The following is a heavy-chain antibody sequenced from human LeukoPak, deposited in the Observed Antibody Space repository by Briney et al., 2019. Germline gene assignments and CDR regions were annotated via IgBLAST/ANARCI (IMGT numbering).Heavy chain of an antibody. CDR2: IGVSGDST. CDR3: AKQPGFYYDSSDYYYFDY. CDR1: GFSFSSYS. D-gene: IGHD3-22*01. V-gene: IGHV3-23*01. J-gene: IGHJ4*02. Sequence: GGSLRLSCAASGFSFSSYSMNWVRQTPGKGLEWVSAIGVSGDSTYYADSVKGRFTISRDNSKNTLYLQMNGLRAEDTAVYYCAKQPGFYYDSSDYYYFDYWGQGTLVTVSS.